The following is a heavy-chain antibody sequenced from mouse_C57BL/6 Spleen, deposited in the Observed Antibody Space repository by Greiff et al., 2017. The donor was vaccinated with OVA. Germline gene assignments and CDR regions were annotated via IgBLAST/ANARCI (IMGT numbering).Heavy chain of an antibody. CDR2: IDPSDSYT. J-gene: IGHJ3*01. Sequence: VQLQQSGAELVKPGASVKLSCKASGYTFTSYWMQWVKQRPGQGLEWIGEIDPSDSYTNYNQKFKGKATLTVDTSSSTAYMQLSSLTSEDSAVYYCARDYHGTSSGFAYWGQGTLVTVSA. CDR3: ARDYHGTSSGFAY. CDR1: GYTFTSYW. D-gene: IGHD3-1*01. V-gene: IGHV1-50*01.